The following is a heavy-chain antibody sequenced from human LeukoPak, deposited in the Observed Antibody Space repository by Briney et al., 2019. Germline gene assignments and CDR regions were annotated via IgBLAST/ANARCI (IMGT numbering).Heavy chain of an antibody. J-gene: IGHJ4*02. V-gene: IGHV3-23*01. D-gene: IGHD3-10*01. CDR2: ICGTAGCA. CDR3: ATNLPAGGSDSYLGY. CDR1: GFTFSSYA. Sequence: GGSLRLSCAASGFTFSSYAMTWVRQAPGKGLEWVSGICGTAGCAYYADSVKGRFTTSRDNSKNTLYLQMSSLRAEDTAIYYCATNLPAGGSDSYLGYWGQGTLVTVSS.